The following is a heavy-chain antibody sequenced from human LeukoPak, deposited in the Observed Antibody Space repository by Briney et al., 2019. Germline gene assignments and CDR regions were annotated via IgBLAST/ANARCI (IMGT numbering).Heavy chain of an antibody. CDR2: ISYDGSNK. D-gene: IGHD4-23*01. V-gene: IGHV3-30-3*01. CDR1: GFTFSSYA. J-gene: IGHJ3*01. Sequence: GRSLRLSCAASGFTFSSYAMHWVRQAPGKGLEWVAVISYDGSNKYYADSAKGRFTISRDNSKGTLYLQMDSLRVEDTAVYYCGKDPNGNFIGAFDFWGQGTMVTVSS. CDR3: GKDPNGNFIGAFDF.